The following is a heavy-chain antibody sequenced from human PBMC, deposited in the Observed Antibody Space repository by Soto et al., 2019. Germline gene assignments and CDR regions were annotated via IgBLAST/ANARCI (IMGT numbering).Heavy chain of an antibody. CDR3: ARKQLLLRFLEWSGGFDP. D-gene: IGHD3-3*01. Sequence: ASVKVSCKASGYTFTRYGISWVRQAPGQGLEWMGWISGYNANTNYAENLQDRVTMTTDTSTNTAYMELRSLRSDDTTMYYCARKQLLLRFLEWSGGFDPWGQGTLVTVSS. CDR1: GYTFTRYG. V-gene: IGHV1-18*04. J-gene: IGHJ5*02. CDR2: ISGYNANT.